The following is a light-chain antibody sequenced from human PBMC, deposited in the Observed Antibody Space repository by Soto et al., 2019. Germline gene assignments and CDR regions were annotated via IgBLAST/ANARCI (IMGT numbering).Light chain of an antibody. J-gene: IGKJ4*01. Sequence: EIVLTQSPATLSLSPGERAILSCRASQSVSSSLAWYQQKPGQTPRLLIYDVSNRATGIPARFSGSGSGTDFTLTVSSLEPEDFAVYYCQQRSNWPLTFGGGTKVEIK. V-gene: IGKV3-11*01. CDR1: QSVSSS. CDR3: QQRSNWPLT. CDR2: DVS.